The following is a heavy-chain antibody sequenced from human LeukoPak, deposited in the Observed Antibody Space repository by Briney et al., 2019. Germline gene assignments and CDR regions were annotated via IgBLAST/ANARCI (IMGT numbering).Heavy chain of an antibody. CDR1: GGPISGYY. V-gene: IGHV4-59*06. D-gene: IGHD2/OR15-2a*01. CDR3: ARENSYPDY. J-gene: IGHJ4*02. Sequence: PSETLSLTCTVSGGPISGYYWSWIRQPPGKGLEWIGYIYYSGSTYYNPSLKSRVTISVDTSKNQFSLKLSSVTAADTAVYYCARENSYPDYWGQGTLVTVSS. CDR2: IYYSGST.